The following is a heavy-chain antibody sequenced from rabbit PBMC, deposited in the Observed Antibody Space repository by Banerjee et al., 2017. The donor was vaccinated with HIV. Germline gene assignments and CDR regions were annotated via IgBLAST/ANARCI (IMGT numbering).Heavy chain of an antibody. V-gene: IGHV1S40*01. Sequence: VRQAPGKGLEWIACIYNGDGNTYYASWAKGRFTISKASSTTVTLQMTSLTAADTATYFCARSGRSGDYGPYYFDLWGPGTLVTVS. D-gene: IGHD1-1*01. J-gene: IGHJ4*01. CDR3: ARSGRSGDYGPYYFDL. CDR2: IYNGDGNT.